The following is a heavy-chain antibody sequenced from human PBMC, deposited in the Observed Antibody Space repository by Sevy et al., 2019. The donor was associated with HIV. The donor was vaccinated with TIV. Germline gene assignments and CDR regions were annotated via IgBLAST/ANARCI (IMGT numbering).Heavy chain of an antibody. Sequence: SETPSLTCTVSGGSISSGGYFWSWIRQHPGKGLEWIGYMYHSGSTYYNPSLKSRLSMSMDPSKNQFSLRMSTVTAADTAIYFCARATGSSAGFDSWGHGTVVTVSS. CDR2: MYHSGST. V-gene: IGHV4-31*03. J-gene: IGHJ4*01. CDR1: GGSISSGGYF. D-gene: IGHD2-15*01. CDR3: ARATGSSAGFDS.